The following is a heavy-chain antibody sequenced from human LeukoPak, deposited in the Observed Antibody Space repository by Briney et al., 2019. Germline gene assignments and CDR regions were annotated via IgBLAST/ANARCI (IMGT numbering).Heavy chain of an antibody. J-gene: IGHJ6*04. CDR3: AELGITMIGGV. CDR1: GFTLSSSW. V-gene: IGHV3-7*01. Sequence: GGSLRLSCTASGFTLSSSWMSWVRQPPGRGLEWVASIKQDGSQKHYVDSVKGRFTISRDNAKNSLYLQMNSLRAEDTAVYYCAELGITMIGGVWGKGTTVTISS. CDR2: IKQDGSQK. D-gene: IGHD3-10*02.